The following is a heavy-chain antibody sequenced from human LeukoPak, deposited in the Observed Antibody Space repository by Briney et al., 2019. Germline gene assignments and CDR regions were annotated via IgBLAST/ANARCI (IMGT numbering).Heavy chain of an antibody. CDR3: ARGYCSGGSCYGDYYYMDV. V-gene: IGHV1-69*06. CDR1: GGTFSSYA. CDR2: IIPIFGTA. D-gene: IGHD2-15*01. Sequence: GASVKVSCKASGGTFSSYAISWVRQTPGQGLEWMGGIIPIFGTANYAQKFQGRVTITADKSTSTAYMELSSLRSEDTAVYYCARGYCSGGSCYGDYYYMDVWGKGTTVTVSS. J-gene: IGHJ6*03.